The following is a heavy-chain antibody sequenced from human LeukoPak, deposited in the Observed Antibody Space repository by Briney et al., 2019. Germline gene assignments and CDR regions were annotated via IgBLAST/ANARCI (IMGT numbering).Heavy chain of an antibody. CDR1: GFAFRNYN. D-gene: IGHD2-15*01. Sequence: GGSLRLSCTASGFAFRNYNMNWVRQTPGKGLEWISSITTGGDYIYYAVSLKGRFTISRNNAKNSLYLQMNRLRAEDTGVYFCARERQSRDRNCSGGTCSPPDYWGQGSLVTVSS. V-gene: IGHV3-21*04. CDR2: ITTGGDYI. J-gene: IGHJ4*02. CDR3: ARERQSRDRNCSGGTCSPPDY.